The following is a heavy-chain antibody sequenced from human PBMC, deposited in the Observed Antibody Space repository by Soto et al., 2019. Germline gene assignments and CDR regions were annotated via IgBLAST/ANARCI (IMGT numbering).Heavy chain of an antibody. Sequence: EVQLVESGGGLVQPGGSLRLSCAASGFTFNSYWGNWVSQAPGKGLEWVANINQEGSDKYYVDSVKGRFTISRDNVKNSLFVQLNSLRAEDTASYYCAGELGVSTRPKGYWGQGTLVTVSS. CDR3: AGELGVSTRPKGY. J-gene: IGHJ4*02. CDR2: INQEGSDK. V-gene: IGHV3-7*03. D-gene: IGHD6-6*01. CDR1: GFTFNSYW.